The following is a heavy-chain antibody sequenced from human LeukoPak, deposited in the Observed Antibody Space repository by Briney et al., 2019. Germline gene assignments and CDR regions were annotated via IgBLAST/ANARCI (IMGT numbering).Heavy chain of an antibody. V-gene: IGHV1-18*01. J-gene: IGHJ4*02. CDR3: ARGLGGSYCFDC. Sequence: ASVKVSCKASGYTFTSFGISWVRQAPGQGLEWMGWISVYNTYYSQKLQGRVTVTADTSTSTAYMELRSLRSDDTAVYYCARGLGGSYCFDCWGQGTLVTVSS. CDR2: ISVYNT. CDR1: GYTFTSFG. D-gene: IGHD1-26*01.